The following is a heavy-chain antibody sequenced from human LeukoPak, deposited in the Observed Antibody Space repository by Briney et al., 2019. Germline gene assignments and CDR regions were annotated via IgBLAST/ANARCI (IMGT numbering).Heavy chain of an antibody. J-gene: IGHJ4*02. CDR2: ISESGSGT. CDR1: GLTFSRYA. CDR3: AKARSYGDYLFDY. D-gene: IGHD4-17*01. Sequence: PGGSLRLSCAVSGLTFSRYAMSWVRQAPGKGLEWVSAISESGSGTYYADSVKGRFTISRDNSKDTLSLQMNSLRAEDTAVYYCAKARSYGDYLFDYWGQGTLVTVSS. V-gene: IGHV3-23*01.